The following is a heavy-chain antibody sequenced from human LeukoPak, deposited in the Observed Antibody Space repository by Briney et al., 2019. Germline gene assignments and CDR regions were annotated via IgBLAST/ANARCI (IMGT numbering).Heavy chain of an antibody. CDR2: IYYSGTT. J-gene: IGHJ4*02. CDR1: SPPINDHY. Sequence: PSETLSLTCTVSSPPINDHYWSWVRQPPGQVLEWIGYIYYSGTTSYNPSLKSRVTISVDTSKNQLALQVSSVTAADTAVYYCARDVTGPFDYWGQGTLVTVSS. V-gene: IGHV4-59*11. CDR3: ARDVTGPFDY.